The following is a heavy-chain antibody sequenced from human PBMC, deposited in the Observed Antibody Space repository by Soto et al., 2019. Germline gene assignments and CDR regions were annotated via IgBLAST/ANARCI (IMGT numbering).Heavy chain of an antibody. CDR1: GVSFSSYD. J-gene: IGHJ3*02. CDR3: ARGETIGTTPGFDI. D-gene: IGHD1-1*01. CDR2: ISYDGSDK. V-gene: IGHV3-30-3*01. Sequence: TGGSLCLPCAGSGVSFSSYDGRWIRQAPGKGLVWVGVISYDGSDKFDAGSVKGRSTISRDDAKNSLYLQMHSLTAEDTAVYYCARGETIGTTPGFDIWGQGTMVTVSS.